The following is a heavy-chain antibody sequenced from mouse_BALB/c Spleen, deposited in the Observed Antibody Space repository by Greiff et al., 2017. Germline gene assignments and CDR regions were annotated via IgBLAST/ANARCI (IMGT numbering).Heavy chain of an antibody. V-gene: IGHV6-6*02. CDR3: TRLYGDYGHYFDY. Sequence: EVKLVESGGGLVQPGGSMKLSCVASGFTFSNYWMNWVRQSPEKGLEWVAEIRLKSNNYATHYAESVKGRFTISRDDSKSSVYLQMNNLRAEDTGIYYCTRLYGDYGHYFDYWGQGTTLTVSS. CDR2: IRLKSNNYAT. J-gene: IGHJ2*01. CDR1: GFTFSNYW. D-gene: IGHD1-2*01.